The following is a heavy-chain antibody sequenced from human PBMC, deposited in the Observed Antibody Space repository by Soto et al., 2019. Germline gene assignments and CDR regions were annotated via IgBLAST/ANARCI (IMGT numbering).Heavy chain of an antibody. V-gene: IGHV1-3*01. Sequence: ASVKVSCKASGYTFTSYAMHWVRQAPGQRLEWMGWINAGNGNTKYSQKFQGRVTITRDTSASTAYMELSSLRSEDTAVYYCAREQGIAAAGTHLKDYYYYYMDVWGKGTTVTVSS. CDR3: AREQGIAAAGTHLKDYYYYYMDV. J-gene: IGHJ6*03. CDR1: GYTFTSYA. D-gene: IGHD6-13*01. CDR2: INAGNGNT.